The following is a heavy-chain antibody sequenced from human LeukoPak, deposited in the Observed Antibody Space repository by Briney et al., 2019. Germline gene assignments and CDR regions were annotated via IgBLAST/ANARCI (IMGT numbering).Heavy chain of an antibody. V-gene: IGHV3-23*01. J-gene: IGHJ6*02. D-gene: IGHD3-16*01. CDR2: ISGSGGSK. CDR1: GFTFSSYG. CDR3: AKPTSPDV. Sequence: GGSLRLSCAASGFTFSSYGMSWVRQAPGKGLEGGSAISGSGGSKYYADSVKGRFTIARDNSKNTLYLKRKSLREEDTAVYYCAKPTSPDVWGQGPTVTLSS.